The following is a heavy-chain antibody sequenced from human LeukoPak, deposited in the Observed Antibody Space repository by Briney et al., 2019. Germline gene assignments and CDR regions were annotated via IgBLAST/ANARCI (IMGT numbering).Heavy chain of an antibody. V-gene: IGHV4-39*01. D-gene: IGHD2-21*02. CDR3: ARHVPDKPTVTIWFDP. CDR2: IYYSGTT. J-gene: IGHJ5*02. Sequence: SETLSLTCSVSGGSINTLSYYWGWLRQPPGRGLQWIGSIYYSGTTYYNPSLKSRVIMSVDTSKNQFSLKLSSVTASDTAVYYCARHVPDKPTVTIWFDPWGQGTLVTVSS. CDR1: GGSINTLSYY.